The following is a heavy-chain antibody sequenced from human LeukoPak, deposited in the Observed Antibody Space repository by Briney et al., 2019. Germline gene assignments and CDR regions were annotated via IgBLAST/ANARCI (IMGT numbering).Heavy chain of an antibody. V-gene: IGHV4-61*02. Sequence: PSETLSLTCSVSGGSISSGSYYWSWTRQPAGKGLEWIGRIYTSGSTNYNPSLKSRVTISVDTSKNQFSLKLSSVTAADTAVYYCAREEVTIFGVAPLLDAFDIWGQGTMVTVSS. J-gene: IGHJ3*02. CDR1: GGSISSGSYY. CDR2: IYTSGST. D-gene: IGHD3-3*01. CDR3: AREEVTIFGVAPLLDAFDI.